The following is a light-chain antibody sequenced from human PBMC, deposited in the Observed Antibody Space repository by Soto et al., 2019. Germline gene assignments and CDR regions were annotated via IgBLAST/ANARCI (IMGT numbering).Light chain of an antibody. J-gene: IGLJ2*01. CDR2: NSN. V-gene: IGLV1-44*01. Sequence: QAVVTQPPSASGTPGQRVTISCSGSSSNIGTNTVNWYQHLPGTAPKLLIYNSNQRPSGVPERFSASKSGTSASLAISGLQSEDEADYYCAAWDESLIGVVFGGGTKLTVL. CDR3: AAWDESLIGVV. CDR1: SSNIGTNT.